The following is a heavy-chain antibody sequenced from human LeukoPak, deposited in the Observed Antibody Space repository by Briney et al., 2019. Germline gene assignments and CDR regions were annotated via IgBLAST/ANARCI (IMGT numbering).Heavy chain of an antibody. J-gene: IGHJ6*02. CDR3: ASHKIVNYDFWTYYYYGMDV. Sequence: ASVKVSCKASGYTFTSYDINWVRQATGQGLEWMGWMSPNSGNTGYAQKFQGRVTMTRNTSISTAYMELSSLRSEDTAVYYCASHKIVNYDFWTYYYYGMDVWGQGTTVTVSS. CDR1: GYTFTSYD. D-gene: IGHD3-3*01. CDR2: MSPNSGNT. V-gene: IGHV1-8*01.